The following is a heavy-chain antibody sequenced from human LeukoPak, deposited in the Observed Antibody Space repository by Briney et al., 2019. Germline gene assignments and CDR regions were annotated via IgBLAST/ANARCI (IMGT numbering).Heavy chain of an antibody. V-gene: IGHV3-21*01. J-gene: IGHJ4*02. D-gene: IGHD3-22*01. CDR3: ARHVVALGFDY. CDR2: ITTSSSYI. Sequence: PGGSLRLSCAASGFTFSTYTMNWVRQAPGKGLEWVSSITTSSSYIYYADSVKGRFTISRDNAKNSLYLQMNSLRAEDTAVYYCARHVVALGFDYWGQGTLVTVSS. CDR1: GFTFSTYT.